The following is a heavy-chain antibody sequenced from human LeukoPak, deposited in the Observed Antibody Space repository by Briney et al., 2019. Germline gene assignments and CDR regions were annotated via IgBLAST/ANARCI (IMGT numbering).Heavy chain of an antibody. CDR3: ASCYYDSSGYYPPDY. V-gene: IGHV3-21*01. Sequence: PGGSLRLSCAASGFTFSSYSMNWVRQAPGKGLEWVSSISSSSSYIYYADSVKGRFTISRDNAKNSLYLQMNSLRAEDTAVYYCASCYYDSSGYYPPDYWGQGTLVTVSS. J-gene: IGHJ4*02. CDR2: ISSSSSYI. D-gene: IGHD3-22*01. CDR1: GFTFSSYS.